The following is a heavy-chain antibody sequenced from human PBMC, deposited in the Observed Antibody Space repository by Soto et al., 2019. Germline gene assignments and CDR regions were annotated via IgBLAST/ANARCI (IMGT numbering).Heavy chain of an antibody. D-gene: IGHD4-17*01. V-gene: IGHV4-31*03. CDR3: ASENYGDYVTAWFDP. J-gene: IGHJ5*02. Sequence: SETLFLTCTVSGGSISSGGYYWSWIRQHPGKGLEWIGYIYYSGSTYYNPSLKSRVTISVDTSKNQFSLKLSSVTAADTAVYYCASENYGDYVTAWFDPWGQGTLVTVSS. CDR1: GGSISSGGYY. CDR2: IYYSGST.